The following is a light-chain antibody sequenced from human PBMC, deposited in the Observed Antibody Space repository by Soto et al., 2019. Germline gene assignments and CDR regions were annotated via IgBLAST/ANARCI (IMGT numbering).Light chain of an antibody. CDR2: GNN. CDR3: QSYDSSLSGYV. V-gene: IGLV1-40*01. Sequence: QSVLTQPPSVSGAPGQRVTLSCTGSSSNFGAGYDVHWYQQVPGTAPKLLIYGNNNRPSGVPDRFSGSKSGTSASLAITGLQAEDEADYYCQSYDSSLSGYVFGTGTKVTVL. CDR1: SSNFGAGYD. J-gene: IGLJ1*01.